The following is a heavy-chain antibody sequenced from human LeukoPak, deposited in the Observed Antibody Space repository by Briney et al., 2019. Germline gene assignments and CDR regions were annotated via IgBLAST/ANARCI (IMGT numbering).Heavy chain of an antibody. V-gene: IGHV1-69*13. CDR2: IIPIFGSV. CDR3: ARGGYYDILTGYYRHYYYYMDV. D-gene: IGHD3-9*01. CDR1: GGTFSNCA. J-gene: IGHJ6*03. Sequence: GASLKVSCKASGGTFSNCAINWVRQTPGQGLQWMGGIIPIFGSVKNAQMFQDRVTITADEVTSTVYMELSSLRSEDTAVYYCARGGYYDILTGYYRHYYYYMDVWGKGTTVTISS.